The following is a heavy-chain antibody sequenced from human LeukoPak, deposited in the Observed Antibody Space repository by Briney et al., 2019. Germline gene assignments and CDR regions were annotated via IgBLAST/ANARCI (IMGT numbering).Heavy chain of an antibody. V-gene: IGHV3-30*04. CDR2: ISYDGSNQ. CDR1: GFTFSDFA. J-gene: IGHJ4*02. D-gene: IGHD6-13*01. CDR3: ARDKFGAAGNLFDY. Sequence: PGRSLRLSCAASGFTFSDFAMHWVRQAPGKGLEWVAVISYDGSNQYYADSVKGRFTISRDNAKNTLYLQMNSLRAEDTAVYYCARDKFGAAGNLFDYWGQGTLVTVSS.